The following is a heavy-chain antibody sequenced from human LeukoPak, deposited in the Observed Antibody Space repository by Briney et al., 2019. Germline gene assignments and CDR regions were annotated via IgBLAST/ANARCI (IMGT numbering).Heavy chain of an antibody. J-gene: IGHJ4*02. Sequence: GGSLRLSCAASGFTFSSYAMSWVRQAPGKGLEWVSAISGSGGSTYYADSVKGRFTISRDNSKNTLYLQMNSLRADDTAVYYCANAGAVAARGFDYWGQGTLVTVSS. V-gene: IGHV3-23*01. D-gene: IGHD6-19*01. CDR3: ANAGAVAARGFDY. CDR1: GFTFSSYA. CDR2: ISGSGGST.